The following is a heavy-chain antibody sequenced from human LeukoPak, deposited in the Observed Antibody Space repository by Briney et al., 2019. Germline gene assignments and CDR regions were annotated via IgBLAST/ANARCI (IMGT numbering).Heavy chain of an antibody. CDR1: GGSISSGSYY. D-gene: IGHD6-6*01. CDR3: ARWSGSVTARNYYYYMDV. CDR2: IYTSGST. J-gene: IGHJ6*03. Sequence: PSETLSLTCTVSGGSISSGSYYWSWIRQPAGKGLEWIGRIYTSGSTNYNPSLKSRVTISVDTSKNQFSLKLSSVTAADTAVYYCARWSGSVTARNYYYYMDVWGEGTTVTVSS. V-gene: IGHV4-61*02.